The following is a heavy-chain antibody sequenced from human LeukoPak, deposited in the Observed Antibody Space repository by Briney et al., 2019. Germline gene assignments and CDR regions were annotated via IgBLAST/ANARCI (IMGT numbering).Heavy chain of an antibody. CDR1: GFTFSSYG. V-gene: IGHV3-30*03. D-gene: IGHD6-19*01. Sequence: GGSLRLSCAASGFTFSSYGMHWVRQAPGKGLEGVAVISYDGSNKYYADSVKGRFSISRDNSKNTLYLQMNSLRAEDTAVYYCARSPIAVAGYGMDYWGQGTRVTVSS. CDR2: ISYDGSNK. J-gene: IGHJ4*02. CDR3: ARSPIAVAGYGMDY.